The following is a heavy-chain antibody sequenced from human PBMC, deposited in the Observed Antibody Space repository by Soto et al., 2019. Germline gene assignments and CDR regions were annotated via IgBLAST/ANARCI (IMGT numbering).Heavy chain of an antibody. D-gene: IGHD6-19*01. Sequence: QMQLLESGPGLVKPSETLSLTCAVSSASIDNNWNWVRQPPGKGLEWSGEIHQSGISYKNPSLKSRVTMSVDKSNNQFSLNLSSVTAADTAVYFCARSFGWYAFDQWGQGTLVTVSS. CDR1: SASIDNN. J-gene: IGHJ4*02. CDR3: ARSFGWYAFDQ. CDR2: IHQSGIS. V-gene: IGHV4-4*02.